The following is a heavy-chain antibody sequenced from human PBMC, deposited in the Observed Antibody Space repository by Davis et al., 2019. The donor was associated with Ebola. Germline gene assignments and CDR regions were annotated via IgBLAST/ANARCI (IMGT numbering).Heavy chain of an antibody. CDR2: ISASGGDT. J-gene: IGHJ5*02. V-gene: IGHV3-23*01. CDR1: GFTFTNYA. D-gene: IGHD2-21*02. Sequence: PGGSLRLSCAASGFTFTNYAMGWVRQAPGRGLEWVSGISASGGDTNYANSVKGRFIVSRDTAKSTLYLYINNVRVEDSAMYYCVRACTSANCYSNPWAWGQGTLVTVSS. CDR3: VRACTSANCYSNPWA.